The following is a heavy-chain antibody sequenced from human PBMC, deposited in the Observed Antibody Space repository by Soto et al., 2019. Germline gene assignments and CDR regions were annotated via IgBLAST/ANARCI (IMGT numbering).Heavy chain of an antibody. D-gene: IGHD3-22*01. J-gene: IGHJ4*02. CDR2: IYYSGST. Sequence: PSETLSLTCTVSGGSISSGDYYWSWIRQPPGKGLEWIGYIYYSGSTYYNPSLKSRVTISVDTSKNQFSLKLSSVTAADTAVYYCARGSTVSSGYYGVDYWGPATLVTV. CDR1: GGSISSGDYY. CDR3: ARGSTVSSGYYGVDY. V-gene: IGHV4-30-4*01.